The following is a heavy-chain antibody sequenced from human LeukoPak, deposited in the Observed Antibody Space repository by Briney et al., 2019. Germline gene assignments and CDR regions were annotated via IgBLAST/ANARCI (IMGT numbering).Heavy chain of an antibody. CDR1: GFTFSSYE. V-gene: IGHV3-48*03. CDR3: ARDGGYSGYDLFFPDY. D-gene: IGHD5-12*01. J-gene: IGHJ4*02. CDR2: ISSSGSTI. Sequence: GGSLRLSCAASGFTFSSYEMNWVRQAPGKGLEWVSYISSSGSTIYYADSVKGRFTISRDNAKNSLYLQMNSLRAEDTAVYYCARDGGYSGYDLFFPDYWGQGTLVTVSS.